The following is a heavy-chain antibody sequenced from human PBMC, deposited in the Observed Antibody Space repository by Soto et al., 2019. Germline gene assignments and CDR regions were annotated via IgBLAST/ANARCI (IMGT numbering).Heavy chain of an antibody. CDR3: ARVPLARQWLEDFDY. V-gene: IGHV1-2*02. D-gene: IGHD6-19*01. CDR1: GYTFTGYY. CDR2: INPNSGGT. J-gene: IGHJ4*02. Sequence: QVQLVQSGAEVKKPGASVKVSCKASGYTFTGYYMHWVRQAPGQGLEWMGWINPNSGGTNYAQKFQGRVTMNRNTSITTAYMGLSRLRSDDTAVYYCARVPLARQWLEDFDYWGQGTLVTVSS.